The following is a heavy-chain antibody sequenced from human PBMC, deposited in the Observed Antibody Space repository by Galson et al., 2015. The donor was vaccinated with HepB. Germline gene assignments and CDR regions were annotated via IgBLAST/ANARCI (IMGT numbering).Heavy chain of an antibody. Sequence: LSLTCTVSGGSISSGSYYWSWIRQPAGKGLEWIGYIYYSGSTNYNPSLKSRVTISVDTSKNQFSLKLSSVTAADTAVYYCARDAHGNFDYWGQGTLVTVSS. CDR3: ARDAHGNFDY. V-gene: IGHV4-61*10. J-gene: IGHJ4*02. CDR1: GGSISSGSYY. CDR2: IYYSGST. D-gene: IGHD2-2*01.